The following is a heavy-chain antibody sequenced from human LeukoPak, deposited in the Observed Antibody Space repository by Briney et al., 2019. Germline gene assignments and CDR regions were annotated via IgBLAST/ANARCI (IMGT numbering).Heavy chain of an antibody. V-gene: IGHV4-34*01. CDR2: INHSGST. CDR1: GGSFSGYY. D-gene: IGHD6-19*01. Sequence: PSETLSLTCAVYGGSFSGYYWSWLRQPPGKGLEWIGEINHSGSTNYNPSLKSRVTISVDTSKNQFSLKLSSVTAADTAVYYCARYSMAGNNYFDYWGQGTLVTVSA. J-gene: IGHJ4*02. CDR3: ARYSMAGNNYFDY.